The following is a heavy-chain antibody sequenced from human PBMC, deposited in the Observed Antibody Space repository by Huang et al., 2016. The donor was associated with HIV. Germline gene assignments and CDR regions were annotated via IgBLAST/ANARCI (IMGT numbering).Heavy chain of an antibody. Sequence: LVESGGGLVQPGGSLRLACVGSGFSFGAYARNWVRQAPGKGLEWISNITTSTNFIYYADSGEGRFTISRDSGGTSVYLQMNNLRVEDTAVYYWARDDSGGTPSAFDFWGQGTMVTVSS. D-gene: IGHD2-15*01. CDR2: ITTSTNFI. CDR1: GFSFGAYA. J-gene: IGHJ3*01. V-gene: IGHV3-21*05. CDR3: ARDDSGGTPSAFDF.